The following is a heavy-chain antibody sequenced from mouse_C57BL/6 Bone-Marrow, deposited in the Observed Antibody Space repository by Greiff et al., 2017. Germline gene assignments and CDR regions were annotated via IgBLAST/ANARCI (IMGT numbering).Heavy chain of an antibody. CDR3: ARGVTTVVADY. V-gene: IGHV1-22*01. D-gene: IGHD1-1*01. Sequence: VQLKESGPELVKPGASVKMSCKASGYTFTDYNMHWVKQSHGKSLEWIGYVNPNNGGTSYNQKFKGKATLTVNKSSSTAYMELRSLTSEDSAVYYCARGVTTVVADYWGQGTTLTVSS. J-gene: IGHJ2*01. CDR2: VNPNNGGT. CDR1: GYTFTDYN.